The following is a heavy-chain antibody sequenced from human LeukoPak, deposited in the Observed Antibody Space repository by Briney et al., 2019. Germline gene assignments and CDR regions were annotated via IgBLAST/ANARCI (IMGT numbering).Heavy chain of an antibody. CDR3: ARYLRWLSPFDY. V-gene: IGHV4-59*02. CDR2: IYYSGSA. Sequence: SETLSLTCTVSGDSVTTYYWSWIRQPPGKGLEWLGYIYYSGSATYNPSLKSRVTISVDTSKNQFSLKLSSVTAADTAVYYCARYLRWLSPFDYWGQGTLVTVSS. D-gene: IGHD3-10*01. J-gene: IGHJ4*02. CDR1: GDSVTTYY.